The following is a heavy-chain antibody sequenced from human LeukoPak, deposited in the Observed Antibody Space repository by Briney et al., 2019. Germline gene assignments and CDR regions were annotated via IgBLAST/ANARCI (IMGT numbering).Heavy chain of an antibody. CDR2: IYTSGST. CDR3: ASSTYYDFSAAEHTNDAFDI. D-gene: IGHD3-3*01. Sequence: PSETLSLTCTVSGGSISSGSYYWSWIRQPAGKGLEWIGRIYTSGSTNYNPSLKSRVTISVDTSKNQFSLKLSSVTAADTAVYYCASSTYYDFSAAEHTNDAFDIWGQGTMVTVSS. J-gene: IGHJ3*02. V-gene: IGHV4-61*02. CDR1: GGSISSGSYY.